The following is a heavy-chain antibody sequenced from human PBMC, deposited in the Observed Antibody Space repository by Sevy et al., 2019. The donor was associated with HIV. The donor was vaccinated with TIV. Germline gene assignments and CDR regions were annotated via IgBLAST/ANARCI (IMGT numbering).Heavy chain of an antibody. V-gene: IGHV3-23*01. Sequence: GGSLRLSCAASGLTFSNYVMSWVRQAPGKGLEWLSVISGSSGTTYAAESVKGRFTISRDNSKNMLYLHMSSLGAEDTAVYYCPRNLSPSGAFDIWGQGTRVTVSS. CDR3: PRNLSPSGAFDI. J-gene: IGHJ3*02. CDR1: GLTFSNYV. CDR2: ISGSSGTT. D-gene: IGHD6-25*01.